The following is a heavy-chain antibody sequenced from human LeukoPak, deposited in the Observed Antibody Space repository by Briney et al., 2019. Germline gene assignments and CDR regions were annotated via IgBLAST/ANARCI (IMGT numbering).Heavy chain of an antibody. CDR1: GFTFSSYE. CDR3: VKVAKYYHGSETYYFFEH. J-gene: IGHJ4*02. Sequence: QTGGSLRLSCAASGFTFSSYEMNWVRQAPGKGLEWVSYISSSGSTIYYADSVKGRFTISRDNAKNSLDLQMNSLRVEDTGIYYCVKVAKYYHGSETYYFFEHWGQGTPVTASS. D-gene: IGHD3-10*01. V-gene: IGHV3-48*03. CDR2: ISSSGSTI.